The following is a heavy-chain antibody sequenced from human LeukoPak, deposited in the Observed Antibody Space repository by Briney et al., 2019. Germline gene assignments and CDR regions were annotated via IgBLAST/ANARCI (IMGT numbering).Heavy chain of an antibody. J-gene: IGHJ4*02. Sequence: SETLSLTCAVYGGSFSGYYWSWIRQPPGKGLEWIGEINHSGSTNYNPSLKSRVTISVDTSKNQFSLKLSSVTAADTAVYYCARGGYWGSMAFDYWGQGTLVTVSS. CDR2: INHSGST. V-gene: IGHV4-34*01. CDR3: ARGGYWGSMAFDY. D-gene: IGHD7-27*01. CDR1: GGSFSGYY.